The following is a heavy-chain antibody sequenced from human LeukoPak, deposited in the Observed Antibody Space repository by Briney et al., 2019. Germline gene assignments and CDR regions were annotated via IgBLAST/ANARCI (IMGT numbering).Heavy chain of an antibody. CDR1: GYSFTSYW. D-gene: IGHD6-13*01. V-gene: IGHV5-51*01. Sequence: GESLKISCKGSGYSFTSYWIGWVRQLPGKGLEWMGFIYPGDSDTRYSPSFQGQVTISADKSISTAYLQWSSLKASDTAMYYCARLGQQLVFFFDHWGQGTLVTVSS. CDR2: IYPGDSDT. J-gene: IGHJ5*02. CDR3: ARLGQQLVFFFDH.